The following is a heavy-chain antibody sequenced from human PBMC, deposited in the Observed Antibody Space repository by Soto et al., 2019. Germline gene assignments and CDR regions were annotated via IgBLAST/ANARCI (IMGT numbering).Heavy chain of an antibody. Sequence: TSETLSLTCTVSGGSISSGGYYWSWIRQHPGKGLEWIGYIYYSGSTYYNPSLKSRVTISVDTSKNQFSLKLSSVTAADTAVYYCARERQYEPLPYWGQGTLVTVSS. D-gene: IGHD3-16*01. CDR3: ARERQYEPLPY. CDR2: IYYSGST. CDR1: GGSISSGGYY. J-gene: IGHJ4*02. V-gene: IGHV4-31*03.